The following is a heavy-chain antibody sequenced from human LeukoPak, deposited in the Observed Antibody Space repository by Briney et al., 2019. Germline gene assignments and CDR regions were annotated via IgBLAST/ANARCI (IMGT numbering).Heavy chain of an antibody. V-gene: IGHV3-73*01. CDR1: GFTFSGAA. CDR2: IRSRSNSYAT. J-gene: IGHJ4*02. D-gene: IGHD6-19*01. CDR3: TRPGGAVSGTQFDY. Sequence: PGGSLRLSCAAPGFTFSGAAMHWVRQASGKGLEWVGHIRSRSNSYATAYAASVKGRFTISRDDSKNTAYLQMNSLKTEDTAVYYCTRPGGAVSGTQFDYWGRGTLVTVSS.